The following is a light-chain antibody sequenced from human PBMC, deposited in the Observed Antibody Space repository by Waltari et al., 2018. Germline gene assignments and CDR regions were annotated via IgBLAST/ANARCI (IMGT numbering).Light chain of an antibody. Sequence: IVMTQSPATLSVSPGERATLSCRASQSVSSNLAWYQQKPGQAPRLLIYDASTRATDIPARFSGSGSGTEFTLTISSLQSEDVAVYYCQQYNDWPPMYTFGQGTKLEI. V-gene: IGKV3-15*01. CDR1: QSVSSN. CDR2: DAS. CDR3: QQYNDWPPMYT. J-gene: IGKJ2*01.